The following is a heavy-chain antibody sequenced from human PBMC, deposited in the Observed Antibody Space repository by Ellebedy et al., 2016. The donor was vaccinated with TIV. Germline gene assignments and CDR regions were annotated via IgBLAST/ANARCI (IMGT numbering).Heavy chain of an antibody. CDR3: VQIMITYGGVTRTDAFDV. Sequence: SGPTLVKPTETLTLTCTFSGLSLTATGEGVGWVRQPPGKALDWLAIIYWDNDDRYSSSMRSRLRITKDTSRREVVLTMTNMDPVDTGTYYCVQIMITYGGVTRTDAFDVWGQGILVTVSS. D-gene: IGHD3-16*01. CDR1: GLSLTATGEG. J-gene: IGHJ3*01. V-gene: IGHV2-5*04. CDR2: IYWDNDD.